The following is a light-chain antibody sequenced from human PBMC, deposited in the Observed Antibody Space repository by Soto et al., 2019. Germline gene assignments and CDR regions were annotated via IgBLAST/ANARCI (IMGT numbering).Light chain of an antibody. CDR3: SSYAGINNLGV. Sequence: QSALTQPPSAYGSPGQSVTISCTGTSSDVGGYKYVSWYQQHPGKAPKLMIFEVNKRPSGVPDRFSGSKSGNTASLTVSGFQAEDEDDYYCSSYAGINNLGVFGTGTKLTVL. CDR1: SSDVGGYKY. CDR2: EVN. J-gene: IGLJ1*01. V-gene: IGLV2-8*01.